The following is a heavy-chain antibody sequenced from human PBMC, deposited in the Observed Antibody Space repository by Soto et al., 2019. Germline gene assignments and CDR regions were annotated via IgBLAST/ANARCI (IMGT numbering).Heavy chain of an antibody. D-gene: IGHD3-22*01. J-gene: IGHJ4*02. CDR3: ARDLPYYYDSSGSFDY. Sequence: QVQLVESGGGVVQPGRSLRLSCAASGFTFSSYAMHWVRQDPGKGLEWVAVISYDGSNKYYADSVKGRFTISRDNSKNTLYLQMNSLRAEETAVYYCARDLPYYYDSSGSFDYWGQGTLVTVSS. CDR1: GFTFSSYA. V-gene: IGHV3-30-3*01. CDR2: ISYDGSNK.